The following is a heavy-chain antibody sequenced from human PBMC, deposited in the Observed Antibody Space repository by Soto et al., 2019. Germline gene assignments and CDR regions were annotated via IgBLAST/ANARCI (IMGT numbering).Heavy chain of an antibody. V-gene: IGHV5-51*01. Sequence: PGESLKISCKGSGYSFTTYWIGCVRQMPGKGLEWMGIIYPGDSDTRYSPSFQGQVTISADKSITTAYLQWSSLKASDTAMYYCAKLPRTLFGVDTLSPSGYLDYWGQGTLVTVSS. CDR2: IYPGDSDT. D-gene: IGHD3-3*01. J-gene: IGHJ4*02. CDR3: AKLPRTLFGVDTLSPSGYLDY. CDR1: GYSFTTYW.